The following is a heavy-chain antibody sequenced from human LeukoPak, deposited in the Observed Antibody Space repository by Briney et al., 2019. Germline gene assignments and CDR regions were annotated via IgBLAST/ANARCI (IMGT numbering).Heavy chain of an antibody. D-gene: IGHD1-1*01. CDR1: GDSISSSGYC. Sequence: ETLSLTCTVSGDSISSSGYCYDWIRQPPGKGLEWVANIKFDGNEEYYVDSVKGRFTISRDNAKNSLYLQLNSLRVEDTAVYYCKSGGAAPGSFDYWGQGTLVTVSP. CDR3: KSGGAAPGSFDY. J-gene: IGHJ4*02. V-gene: IGHV3-7*01. CDR2: IKFDGNEE.